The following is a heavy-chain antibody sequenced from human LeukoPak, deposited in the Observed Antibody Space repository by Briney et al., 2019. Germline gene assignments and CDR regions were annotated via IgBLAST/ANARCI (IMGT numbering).Heavy chain of an antibody. J-gene: IGHJ6*03. CDR2: IVRNSDST. D-gene: IGHD4-11*01. V-gene: IGHV3-64*01. Sequence: PGGPLRLSCTASGFTFVDYAMHWGRQAPGKGLEYVSGIVRNSDSTYYANSVKGRFTMSRDNSKHTLYLQMGSLRTEDLAVYYCARGYSNPYYFYMDVWGKGPTVSVSS. CDR3: ARGYSNPYYFYMDV. CDR1: GFTFVDYA.